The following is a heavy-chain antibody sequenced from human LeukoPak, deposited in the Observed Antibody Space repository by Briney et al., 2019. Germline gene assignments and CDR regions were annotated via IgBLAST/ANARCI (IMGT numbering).Heavy chain of an antibody. CDR1: GYSFTSYW. V-gene: IGHV5-51*01. CDR3: ARQGCSSTSCYLSDY. D-gene: IGHD2-2*01. CDR2: IYPGDSDT. J-gene: IGHJ4*02. Sequence: GESLKISCKGSGYSFTSYWIGWVRQMPGKGLEWMGIIYPGDSDTRYSPSFQGQVTISADKSISTAYLQWSSLKASDTAMYYCARQGCSSTSCYLSDYWGQGTLVTVSS.